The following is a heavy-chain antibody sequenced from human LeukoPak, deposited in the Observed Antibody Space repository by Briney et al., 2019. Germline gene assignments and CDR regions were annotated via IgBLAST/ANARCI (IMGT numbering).Heavy chain of an antibody. CDR3: AKANYYDSRGTYMDV. CDR2: IYTSGST. J-gene: IGHJ6*03. CDR1: GGSISIYY. Sequence: PSETLSLTCTLSGGSISIYYWSWIRQSAGKGLEWIGRIYTSGSTNYNPSLKSRVTMSVDTSKNQFSLKLSSVTAEDTAVYYCAKANYYDSRGTYMDVWSKGTTVTVSS. D-gene: IGHD3-22*01. V-gene: IGHV4-4*07.